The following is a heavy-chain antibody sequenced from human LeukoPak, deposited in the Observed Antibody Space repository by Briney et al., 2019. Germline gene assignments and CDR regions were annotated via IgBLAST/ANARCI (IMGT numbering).Heavy chain of an antibody. D-gene: IGHD3-10*01. J-gene: IGHJ4*02. Sequence: GGSLRLSCAASGFIFSSYDMSWARQAPGKGLEWVANIKQDGSEKYYVDSVKGRFTISRDNAKNSLYLQMNSLRAEDTAVYYCAPFVRGSSGPGGYWGQGTLVTVSS. CDR2: IKQDGSEK. CDR1: GFIFSSYD. CDR3: APFVRGSSGPGGY. V-gene: IGHV3-7*01.